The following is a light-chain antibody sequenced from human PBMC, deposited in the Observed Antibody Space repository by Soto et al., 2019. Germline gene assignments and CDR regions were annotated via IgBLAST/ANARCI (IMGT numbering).Light chain of an antibody. V-gene: IGKV3-11*01. CDR2: YAS. CDR1: PSCSRY. CDR3: QQRSNWIT. J-gene: IGKJ5*01. Sequence: IVLTQSPATLSLSPGERATLSCRASPSCSRYLAWYQQKPGQAPRLLIYYASHRSPGIPARFRGSGSGTDFTLTITSLAPEDFAVYYCQQRSNWITFGHGTRLEIK.